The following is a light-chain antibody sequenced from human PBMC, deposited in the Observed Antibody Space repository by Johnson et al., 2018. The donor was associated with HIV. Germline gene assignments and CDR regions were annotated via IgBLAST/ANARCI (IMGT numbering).Light chain of an antibody. J-gene: IGLJ1*01. CDR1: SSNIGKNY. Sequence: QSVLTQPPSVSAAPGQKVTISCSGSSSNIGKNYVSWYQHLPGTAPKLLIYDNNKRPSGIPDRFSGSKSGTSATLGITGLQTGDEADYYCGTWDSSRNYYVVGPATKVAVL. CDR2: DNN. CDR3: GTWDSSRNYYV. V-gene: IGLV1-51*01.